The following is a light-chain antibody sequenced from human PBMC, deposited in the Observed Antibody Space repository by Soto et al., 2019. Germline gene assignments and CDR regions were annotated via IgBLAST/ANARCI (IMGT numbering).Light chain of an antibody. CDR2: WAS. CDR1: QSVLYSSNNKNY. J-gene: IGKJ1*01. V-gene: IGKV4-1*01. Sequence: DIVMTQSPDSLAVSLGERATINCKSSQSVLYSSNNKNYLAWYQQKPGQPPKLLIYWASTRESGVPDRFSGGGSGTDFTLTISSLQAEDVAVYYCQQYYSTVGFGQGTKVEIK. CDR3: QQYYSTVG.